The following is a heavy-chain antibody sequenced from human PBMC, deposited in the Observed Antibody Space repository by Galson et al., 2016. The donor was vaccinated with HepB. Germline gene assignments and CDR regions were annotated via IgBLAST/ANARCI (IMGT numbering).Heavy chain of an antibody. CDR2: INEDENKK. D-gene: IGHD5-18*01. J-gene: IGHJ4*02. CDR1: GFTFSSYW. V-gene: IGHV3-7*02. CDR3: VTWRGYGYGSDY. Sequence: SLRLSCAASGFTFSSYWLSWVRQAPGKRLECVANINEDENKKNYVDSVKGRFTISRDNAKKSLFLEMNSLRAEDTGVYYCVTWRGYGYGSDYWGQGTLVTVSS.